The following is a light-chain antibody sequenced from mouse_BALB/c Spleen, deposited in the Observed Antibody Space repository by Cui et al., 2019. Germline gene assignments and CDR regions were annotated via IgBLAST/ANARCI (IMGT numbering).Light chain of an antibody. CDR1: SSVSY. J-gene: IGKJ5*01. CDR2: RTT. CDR3: QQYHSYPLLT. V-gene: IGKV4-61*01. Sequence: HIVLTQSPAIMSASPAEKVTISCSASSSVSYMYWYQQKPGSSPKPWIYRTTNLASGVPARFSGSGSGTSYSLTSSSMEAEDAATYYCQQYHSYPLLTFGAETKLELK.